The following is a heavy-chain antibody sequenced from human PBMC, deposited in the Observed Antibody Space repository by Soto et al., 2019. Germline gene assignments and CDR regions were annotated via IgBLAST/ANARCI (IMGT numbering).Heavy chain of an antibody. J-gene: IGHJ4*02. CDR3: ARDLSLPY. D-gene: IGHD2-21*01. CDR1: GGSFSGYY. V-gene: IGHV4-34*01. CDR2: INHSGST. Sequence: SETLSLTCAVYGGSFSGYYWSWIRQPPGKGLEWIGEINHSGSTNYNPSLKSRVTMSVDTSKNQFSLRLSSVTAADTAVYYCARDLSLPYWGQGTLVTVSS.